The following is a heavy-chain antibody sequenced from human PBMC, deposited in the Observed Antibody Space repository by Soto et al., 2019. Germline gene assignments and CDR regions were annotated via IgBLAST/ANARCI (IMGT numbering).Heavy chain of an antibody. Sequence: ASVKVSYKASGYTFTSYYMHWVRQAPGQGLEWMGIINPSGGSTSYAQKFRGRVTMTRDTSTSTVYMELSSLRSEDTAVYYCARAGGLAVADVAFDIWGEGTIGIVSS. CDR2: INPSGGST. CDR3: ARAGGLAVADVAFDI. V-gene: IGHV1-46*03. J-gene: IGHJ3*02. D-gene: IGHD6-19*01. CDR1: GYTFTSYY.